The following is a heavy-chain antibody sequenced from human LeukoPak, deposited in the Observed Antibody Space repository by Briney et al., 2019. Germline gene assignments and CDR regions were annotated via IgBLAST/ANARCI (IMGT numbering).Heavy chain of an antibody. D-gene: IGHD2-15*01. Sequence: YPSETLSLTCTVSGGSISSSSYYWGWIRQHPGKGLEWIGSIYYSESTYYSPTLKSPVTISVDTSKNQFSLKLSSVTAADTAVYYCARALPWWRNWFDPWGQGTLVTVSS. CDR3: ARALPWWRNWFDP. CDR2: IYYSEST. J-gene: IGHJ5*02. V-gene: IGHV4-39*07. CDR1: GGSISSSSYY.